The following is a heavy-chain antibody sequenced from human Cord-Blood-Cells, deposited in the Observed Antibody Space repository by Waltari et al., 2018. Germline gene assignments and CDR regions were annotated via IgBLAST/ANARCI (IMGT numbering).Heavy chain of an antibody. Sequence: QLQLQESGPGLVKPSETLSLTCTVSGGSISSSSYYWGWIRQPPGKGLEWIGSIYYSGSTYYNPALKSRVTISVDTSKNQFSLKLSSVTAADTAVYYCARTIRYCTNGVCYMEWFDPWGQGTLVTVSS. CDR3: ARTIRYCTNGVCYMEWFDP. V-gene: IGHV4-39*01. CDR1: GGSISSSSYY. D-gene: IGHD2-8*01. CDR2: IYYSGST. J-gene: IGHJ5*02.